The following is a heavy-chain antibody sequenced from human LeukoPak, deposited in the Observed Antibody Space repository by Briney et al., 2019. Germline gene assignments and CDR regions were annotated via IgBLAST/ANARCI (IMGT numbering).Heavy chain of an antibody. CDR3: ARGNSLDY. J-gene: IGHJ4*02. D-gene: IGHD2/OR15-2a*01. V-gene: IGHV4-59*01. CDR2: IYYSGTT. CDR1: GGSISSYY. Sequence: SETLSLTCTVSGGSISSYYWSWIRQPPGKGLEWIGYIYYSGTTNYNPSLKSRVTISVDTSKNQFSLKLSAVTAADTAVYYCARGNSLDYWGQGTLVTVSS.